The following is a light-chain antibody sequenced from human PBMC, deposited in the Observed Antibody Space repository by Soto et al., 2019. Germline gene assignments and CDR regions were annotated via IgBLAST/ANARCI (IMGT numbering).Light chain of an antibody. CDR2: DAS. V-gene: IGKV3-11*01. J-gene: IGKJ2*01. Sequence: EIVLTQSPATLSLSPGERATLSCRASQSVSSYLAWYQQKPGQAPRLLLNDASNRATFIPARFSGCGSGTDFTHTISSLAPEDFAMYYCQERSKWPRFTFGQGTKLESK. CDR3: QERSKWPRFT. CDR1: QSVSSY.